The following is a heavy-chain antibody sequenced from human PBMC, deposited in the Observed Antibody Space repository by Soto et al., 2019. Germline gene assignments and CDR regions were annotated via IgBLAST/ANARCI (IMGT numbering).Heavy chain of an antibody. J-gene: IGHJ4*02. CDR2: ISAGSLFI. CDR3: ARSPGVGVRGAY. CDR1: GFTFSAYN. V-gene: IGHV3-21*01. D-gene: IGHD3-16*01. Sequence: GGSLRLSCAGSGFTFSAYNINWVRQAPGKGLEWVSSISAGSLFIYQPDSMKGRFTISRDDARNAVYLHMSGLTAEDTAVYYCARSPGVGVRGAYWGEGTLVTVSS.